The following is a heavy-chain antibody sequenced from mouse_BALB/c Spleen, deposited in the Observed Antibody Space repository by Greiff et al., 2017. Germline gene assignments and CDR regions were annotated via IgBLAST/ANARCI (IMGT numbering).Heavy chain of an antibody. D-gene: IGHD2-10*01. V-gene: IGHV5-6-5*01. CDR3: AREGPYYGNYVPFAY. Sequence: DVMLVESGGGLVKPGGSLKLSCAASGFTFSSYAMSWVRQTPEKRLEWVASISSGGSTYYPDSVKGRFTISRDNARNILYLQMSSLRSEDTAMYYCAREGPYYGNYVPFAYWGQGTLVTVSA. J-gene: IGHJ3*01. CDR1: GFTFSSYA. CDR2: ISSGGST.